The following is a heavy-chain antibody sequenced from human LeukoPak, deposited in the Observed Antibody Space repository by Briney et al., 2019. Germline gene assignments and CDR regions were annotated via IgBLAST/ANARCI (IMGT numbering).Heavy chain of an antibody. Sequence: GGSLRLSCADSGLTFSSYAMTWVRQAPGKGLEWVAVISYDGSNKYYADSVKGRFTISRDNSKNTLYLQMNSLRAEDTAVYYCAKDWGNYGDYLGWGQGTLVTVSS. D-gene: IGHD4-17*01. CDR2: ISYDGSNK. CDR1: GLTFSSYA. V-gene: IGHV3-30*18. CDR3: AKDWGNYGDYLG. J-gene: IGHJ4*02.